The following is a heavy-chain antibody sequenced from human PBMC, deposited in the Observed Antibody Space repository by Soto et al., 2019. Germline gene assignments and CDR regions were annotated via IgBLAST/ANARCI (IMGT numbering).Heavy chain of an antibody. Sequence: QVQLVESGGGVVQPGRSLRLSCAASGFTFSSYAMHWVRQAPGKGLEWVAVISYDGSNKYYADSVKGRFTISRDNSKNTLYLQINSPSAEDTPVYYCARPNRHYYYYGMDVWGQGTTVTVSS. CDR1: GFTFSSYA. J-gene: IGHJ6*02. D-gene: IGHD7-27*01. V-gene: IGHV3-30-3*01. CDR2: ISYDGSNK. CDR3: ARPNRHYYYYGMDV.